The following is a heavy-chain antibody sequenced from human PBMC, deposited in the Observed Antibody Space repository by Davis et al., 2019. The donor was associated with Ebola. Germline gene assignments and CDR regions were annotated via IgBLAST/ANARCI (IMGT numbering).Heavy chain of an antibody. CDR1: GFTFSSYA. Sequence: GESLRLSCAVSGFTFSSYAMSWVRQAPGKGLEWVSAISGSGGSTYYADSVKGRFTISRHNSKNTLYLQMNSLRAEDTAVYYCAKGGYDFWSGDYYYYYYGMDVWGQGTTITVSS. V-gene: IGHV3-23*01. CDR3: AKGGYDFWSGDYYYYYYGMDV. J-gene: IGHJ6*02. D-gene: IGHD3-3*01. CDR2: ISGSGGST.